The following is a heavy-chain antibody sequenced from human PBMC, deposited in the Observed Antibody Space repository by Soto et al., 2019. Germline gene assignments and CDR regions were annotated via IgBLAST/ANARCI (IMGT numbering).Heavy chain of an antibody. CDR1: GFSFDDYA. Sequence: EVQLVESGGGLVQPGKSLRLSCAASGFSFDDYAMHWVRQAPGKGLEWVSGINWNSGSIDYADSVKGRFTISRDNAKNSLYLQMNSLRSEDTALYYCAKDRFLAPYGMDVWGQGTTVTVSS. CDR2: INWNSGSI. CDR3: AKDRFLAPYGMDV. J-gene: IGHJ6*02. V-gene: IGHV3-9*01. D-gene: IGHD3-3*01.